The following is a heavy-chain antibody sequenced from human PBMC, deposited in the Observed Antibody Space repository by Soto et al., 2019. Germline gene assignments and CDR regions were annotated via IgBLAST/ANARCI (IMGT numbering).Heavy chain of an antibody. CDR3: VRERGLSSFYGMDV. Sequence: QVQLVESGGGVVQSGRSLRLSCAASGFTFSTYAMYWVRQAPGKGLGWVAVISYHGFNKFYADSVKGRFTISRDNSRNTLYLEMDSLRPEDTAVYYCVRERGLSSFYGMDVWGQGTTVTVSS. V-gene: IGHV3-30-3*01. CDR2: ISYHGFNK. D-gene: IGHD3-10*01. CDR1: GFTFSTYA. J-gene: IGHJ6*02.